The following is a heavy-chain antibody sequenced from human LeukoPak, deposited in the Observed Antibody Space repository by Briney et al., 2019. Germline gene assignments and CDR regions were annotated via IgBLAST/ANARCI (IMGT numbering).Heavy chain of an antibody. CDR3: TRNSYYDSSGTL. J-gene: IGHJ4*02. CDR1: GFTFDSYA. CDR2: ISYDGSNK. Sequence: GGSLRLSCAASGFTFDSYAMHWVRQAPGKGLEWVAVISYDGSNKYYADSVKGRFTISRDNAKNSLYLQMNSLRDEDTAVYYCTRNSYYDSSGTLWGQGTLVTVSS. V-gene: IGHV3-30-3*01. D-gene: IGHD3-22*01.